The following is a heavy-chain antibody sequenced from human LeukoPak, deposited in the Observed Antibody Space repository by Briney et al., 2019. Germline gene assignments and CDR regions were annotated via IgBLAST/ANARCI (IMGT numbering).Heavy chain of an antibody. CDR2: IKQDGSEK. V-gene: IGHV3-7*01. Sequence: GGSLRLSCAASGFTFSSYWMSWVRQAPGKGLEWVANIKQDGSEKYYVDSVKGRLTISRDNAKNSLYLQMNSLRAEDTAVYYCAKSPRGYDSSGGWGQGTLVTVSS. CDR3: AKSPRGYDSSGG. J-gene: IGHJ4*02. CDR1: GFTFSSYW. D-gene: IGHD3-22*01.